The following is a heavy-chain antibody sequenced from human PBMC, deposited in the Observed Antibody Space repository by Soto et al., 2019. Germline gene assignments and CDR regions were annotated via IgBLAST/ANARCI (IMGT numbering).Heavy chain of an antibody. CDR1: GFTFSGYW. Sequence: GGSLRLSCAASGFTFSGYWMHWVRQAPGKGLVWVSRIKGDGTMTIYADSVKGRFTISRDNAKNTLYLQMNSLREEDTAVYYCARSDWFDPWGQGTLVTVSS. CDR2: IKGDGTMT. J-gene: IGHJ5*02. V-gene: IGHV3-74*01. CDR3: ARSDWFDP.